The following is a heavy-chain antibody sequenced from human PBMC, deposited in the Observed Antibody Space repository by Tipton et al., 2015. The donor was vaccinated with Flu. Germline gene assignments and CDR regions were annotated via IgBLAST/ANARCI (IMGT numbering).Heavy chain of an antibody. J-gene: IGHJ3*02. CDR3: ARPAEGVTITYAFNI. D-gene: IGHD4-23*01. CDR2: ISYSGST. Sequence: TLSLTCTVSGGSISSYYWSWIRQSPGKGLEWIGYISYSGSTIYNPSLKSRVTISIDTSKNQLSVKLSSVTPADTAVYYCARPAEGVTITYAFNIWGQGTTVTVSS. CDR1: GGSISSYY. V-gene: IGHV4-59*01.